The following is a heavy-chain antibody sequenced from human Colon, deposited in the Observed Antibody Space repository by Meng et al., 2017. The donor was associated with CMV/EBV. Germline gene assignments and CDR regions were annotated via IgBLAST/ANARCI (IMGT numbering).Heavy chain of an antibody. CDR2: ISGRGSVT. D-gene: IGHD6-13*01. J-gene: IGHJ4*02. CDR3: ARDGPAAQSYFDS. V-gene: IGHV3-23*01. CDR1: GFTFSSYA. Sequence: GESLKISCAASGFTFSSYAMSWVRQSPGKGLEWVSAISGRGSVTYYADSVKGRFTISRDNSKNTLYLQMSSLRREDTAVYYCARDGPAAQSYFDSWGQGTLVTVSS.